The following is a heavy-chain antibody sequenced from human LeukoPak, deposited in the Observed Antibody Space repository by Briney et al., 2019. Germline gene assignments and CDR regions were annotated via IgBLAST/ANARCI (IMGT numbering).Heavy chain of an antibody. D-gene: IGHD3-9*01. J-gene: IGHJ4*02. V-gene: IGHV3-48*03. Sequence: GGSPRLSCAASGFTFSSYEMNWFGHAPGKGLDWVSYISSSGSTIYYADSVKGRFTIPRDNAKNSLYLQMNSLRAEDTAVYYCARGLPNYDILTGYFYYWGQGALVTVSS. CDR2: ISSSGSTI. CDR1: GFTFSSYE. CDR3: ARGLPNYDILTGYFYY.